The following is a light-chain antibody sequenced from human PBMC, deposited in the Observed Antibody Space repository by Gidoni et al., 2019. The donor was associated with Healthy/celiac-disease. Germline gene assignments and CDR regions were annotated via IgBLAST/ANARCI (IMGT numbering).Light chain of an antibody. J-gene: IGKJ1*01. CDR1: QSISRY. Sequence: DIQMTQSPSSLSASVGDRVTITCRASQSISRYLNWYQQKQGKAPKLLIYAASSLPSGVPSRFSGSGSGTDFTLTISSLQPEDFATYYCQPCYSTPQDTWTFGQGTKVEIK. CDR2: AAS. CDR3: QPCYSTPQDTWT. V-gene: IGKV1-39*01.